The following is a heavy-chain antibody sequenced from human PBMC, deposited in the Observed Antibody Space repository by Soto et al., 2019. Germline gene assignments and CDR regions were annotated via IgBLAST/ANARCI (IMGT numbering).Heavy chain of an antibody. CDR3: TRCKTVVVAATRHYYYGLDV. CDR2: INHSAST. Sequence: SETLSLTCAVYGGSLSGYYGSWIRQTPGKGLEWIAEINHSASTRYNPSLKSRATISLDTSKNPISLHLRAVTAEDSAVYSCTRCKTVVVAATRHYYYGLDVWGQGTTVTVSS. J-gene: IGHJ6*02. CDR1: GGSLSGYY. D-gene: IGHD2-15*01. V-gene: IGHV4-34*01.